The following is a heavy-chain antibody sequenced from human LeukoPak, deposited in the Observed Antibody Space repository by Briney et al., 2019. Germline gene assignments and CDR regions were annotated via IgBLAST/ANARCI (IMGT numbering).Heavy chain of an antibody. CDR1: GYSFTTYW. CDR3: ARWYYASGSFHNFDY. V-gene: IGHV5-51*01. Sequence: GESLKISCKGSGYSFTTYWVGWVRQMPGKGLEWMGIIYPADSDTRYSPSFQGQVTISADKSISTAYLQWSSLKASDTAIYYCARWYYASGSFHNFDYWGQGTLVTVSS. J-gene: IGHJ4*02. D-gene: IGHD3-10*01. CDR2: IYPADSDT.